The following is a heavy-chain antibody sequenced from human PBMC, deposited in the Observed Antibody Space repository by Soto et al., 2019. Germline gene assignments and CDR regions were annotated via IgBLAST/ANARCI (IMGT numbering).Heavy chain of an antibody. Sequence: ASVKVSCKASGYTFTSYDINWVRQATGQGLEWMGWMNPNSGNTGYAQKFQGRVTMTRNTSISTAYMELSSLRSEDTAVYYCARGVMASDSGWPRGWFDPWGQGALVTVSS. CDR2: MNPNSGNT. D-gene: IGHD6-19*01. CDR1: GYTFTSYD. J-gene: IGHJ5*02. V-gene: IGHV1-8*01. CDR3: ARGVMASDSGWPRGWFDP.